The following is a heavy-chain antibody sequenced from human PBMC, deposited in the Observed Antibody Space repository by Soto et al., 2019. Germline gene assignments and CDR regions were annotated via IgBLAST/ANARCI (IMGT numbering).Heavy chain of an antibody. CDR2: ISSSGSTI. CDR3: ARFSRSSSWFSDY. Sequence: GGSLRLSCAASGFTFSDYYMSWIRQAPGKGLEWVSYISSSGSTIYYADSVKGRFTISRDNAKNSLYLQMNSLRAEDTAVYYCARFSRSSSWFSDYWGQGTLVTVSS. J-gene: IGHJ4*02. CDR1: GFTFSDYY. V-gene: IGHV3-11*01. D-gene: IGHD6-13*01.